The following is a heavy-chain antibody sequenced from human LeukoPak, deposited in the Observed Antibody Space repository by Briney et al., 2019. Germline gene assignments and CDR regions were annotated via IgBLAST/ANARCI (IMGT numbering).Heavy chain of an antibody. CDR2: IYYSGST. CDR1: GGSFSGYY. CDR3: ARAAKQWLAFDY. D-gene: IGHD6-19*01. J-gene: IGHJ4*02. V-gene: IGHV4-59*01. Sequence: PSETLSLTCAVYGGSFSGYYWSWIRQPPGKGLEWIGYIYYSGSTNYNPSLKSRVTISVDTSKNQFSLKLSSVTAADTAVYYCARAAKQWLAFDYWGQGTLVTVSS.